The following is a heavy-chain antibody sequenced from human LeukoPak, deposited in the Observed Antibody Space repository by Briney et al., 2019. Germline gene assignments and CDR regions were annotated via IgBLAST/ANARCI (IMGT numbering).Heavy chain of an antibody. Sequence: SQTLSLTCTVSGGSISSGDYYWSWIRQPPGKGLEWIGYYSYSGSTYYNPSLKSRVTISVDTSNNQFSLQLSSVTAADTAVYYCARGRYSSSWYAFDIWGQGTMVTVSS. J-gene: IGHJ3*02. V-gene: IGHV4-30-4*08. CDR2: YSYSGST. CDR3: ARGRYSSSWYAFDI. CDR1: GGSISSGDYY. D-gene: IGHD6-13*01.